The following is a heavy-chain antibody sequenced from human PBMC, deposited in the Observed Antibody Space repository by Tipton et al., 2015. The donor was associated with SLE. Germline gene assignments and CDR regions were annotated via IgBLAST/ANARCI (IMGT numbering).Heavy chain of an antibody. V-gene: IGHV4-59*01. CDR2: IYYSGST. CDR3: AREEGSSSFDY. CDR1: GGSINTYY. Sequence: TLSLTCTVSGGSINTYYWSWIRQPPGKGLEWVGYIYYSGSTNYNPSLKSRVTISVDTSKNQFSLKLNSVTAADTAVYYCAREEGSSSFDYWGQGTLVTVSS. D-gene: IGHD6-6*01. J-gene: IGHJ4*02.